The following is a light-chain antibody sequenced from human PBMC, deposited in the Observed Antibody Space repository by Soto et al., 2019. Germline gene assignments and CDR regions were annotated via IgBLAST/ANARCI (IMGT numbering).Light chain of an antibody. CDR1: QNINTY. J-gene: IGKJ3*01. Sequence: DVQMAHSPFSLSAAAAYRVTFTCRASQNINTYLDWYQQTPGKAPKLLICDAASLQSGVPSRFSGGGSRTDFTLTITSLQPEDFATYYCQQTSSAPFTFGPGAKVDIK. CDR3: QQTSSAPFT. V-gene: IGKV1-39*01. CDR2: DAA.